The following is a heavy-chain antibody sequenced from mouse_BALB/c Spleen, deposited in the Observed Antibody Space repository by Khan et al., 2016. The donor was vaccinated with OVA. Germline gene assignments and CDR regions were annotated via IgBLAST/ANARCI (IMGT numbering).Heavy chain of an antibody. D-gene: IGHD1-3*01. CDR2: IWAGGSA. CDR3: DRLEDI. V-gene: IGHV2-9*02. CDR1: GFSFTSYD. Sequence: VQLQESGPGLVAPSPSLSITCTVSGFSFTSYDVHWVRQPPGQGLEWLGVIWAGGSANYNSDLKCTLSIGKENFQRQFFLKMNHLQIYDTSRYYCDRLEDIWGHGTRLTVSS. J-gene: IGHJ2*03.